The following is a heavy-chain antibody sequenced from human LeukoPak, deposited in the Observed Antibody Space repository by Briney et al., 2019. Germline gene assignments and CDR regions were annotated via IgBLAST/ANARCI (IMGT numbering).Heavy chain of an antibody. Sequence: GGSLRLSCVASGFTFDDYSMHWVRQAPGKGLEWVSGLNWNSGSMGYADSVRGRFTISRDNAKNSLYLQMNSLRAEDMALYYCAKAHGYSYGSSHFDYWGQGTLVTVSS. J-gene: IGHJ4*02. D-gene: IGHD5-18*01. CDR3: AKAHGYSYGSSHFDY. V-gene: IGHV3-9*03. CDR1: GFTFDDYS. CDR2: LNWNSGSM.